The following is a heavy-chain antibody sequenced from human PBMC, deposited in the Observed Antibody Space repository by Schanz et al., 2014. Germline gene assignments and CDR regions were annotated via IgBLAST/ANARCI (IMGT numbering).Heavy chain of an antibody. CDR3: ASSGAGYSSSWDFDY. J-gene: IGHJ4*02. CDR2: IIPILGIA. D-gene: IGHD6-13*01. V-gene: IGHV1-69*04. CDR1: GYTFTSYG. Sequence: QVQLVQSGTEVKKPGASVKVSCKASGYTFTSYGVSWVRQAPGQGLEWMGRIIPILGIANYAQKFQGRVTITADKSTFTAYMDVSSLRSEYTAVYYCASSGAGYSSSWDFDYWGQGTLVTVSS.